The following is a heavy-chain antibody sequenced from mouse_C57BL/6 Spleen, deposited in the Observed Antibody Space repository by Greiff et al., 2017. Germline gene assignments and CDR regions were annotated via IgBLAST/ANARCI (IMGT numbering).Heavy chain of an antibody. V-gene: IGHV1-26*01. Sequence: VQLQQSGPELVKPGASVKISCKASGYTFTDYYMNWVKQSHGKSLEWIGDINPNNGGTSYNQKFKGKATLTVDKSSSTAYMELRSLTSEDSAVYYCARDYGQRYFDVWGTGTTVTVSS. CDR2: INPNNGGT. CDR1: GYTFTDYY. CDR3: ARDYGQRYFDV. J-gene: IGHJ1*03. D-gene: IGHD1-1*02.